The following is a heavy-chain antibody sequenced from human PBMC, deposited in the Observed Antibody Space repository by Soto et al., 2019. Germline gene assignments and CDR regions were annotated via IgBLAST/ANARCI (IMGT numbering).Heavy chain of an antibody. D-gene: IGHD4-17*01. J-gene: IGHJ4*02. CDR1: GGSVTNSSYY. CDR2: VYYRGRS. CDR3: VSQRTTVPTQAYFDY. Sequence: PSETLSLTWTVSGGSVTNSSYYWGWIRQSPGKVLEWIGSVYYRGRSYSKSSVKSRVTISVDTSKNRFSLSLNSVTASDTAVYFCVSQRTTVPTQAYFDYWGPGALVTVSS. V-gene: IGHV4-39*01.